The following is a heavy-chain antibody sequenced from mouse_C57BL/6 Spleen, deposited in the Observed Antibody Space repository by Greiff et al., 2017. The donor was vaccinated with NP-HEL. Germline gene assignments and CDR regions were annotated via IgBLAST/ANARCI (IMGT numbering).Heavy chain of an antibody. CDR1: GYTFTSYW. J-gene: IGHJ3*01. D-gene: IGHD2-5*01. CDR2: IHPSSGST. Sequence: QVQLQQPGAELVKPGASVKLSCKASGYTFTSYWMHWVKQRPGQGLEWIGMIHPSSGSTNYNEKFKSKATLTVDKSSSTAYMQLSSLTSEDSAVYYCARPYSNYWFAYWGQGTLVTVSA. V-gene: IGHV1-64*01. CDR3: ARPYSNYWFAY.